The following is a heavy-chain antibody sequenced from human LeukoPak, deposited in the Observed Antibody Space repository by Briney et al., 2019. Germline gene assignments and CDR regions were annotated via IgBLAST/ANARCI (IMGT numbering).Heavy chain of an antibody. J-gene: IGHJ4*02. Sequence: ASETLSLTCAVYGGSFSGYYWSWIRQPPGKGLEWIGEINHSGSTNYNPSLKSRVTISVDTSKNQFSLKLSSVTAADTAAYYCARTGPPSGSGSYYSGFNYWGQGTLVTVSS. D-gene: IGHD3-10*01. CDR3: ARTGPPSGSGSYYSGFNY. V-gene: IGHV4-34*01. CDR2: INHSGST. CDR1: GGSFSGYY.